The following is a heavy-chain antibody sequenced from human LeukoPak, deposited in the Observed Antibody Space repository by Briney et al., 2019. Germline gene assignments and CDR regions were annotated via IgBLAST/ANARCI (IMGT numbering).Heavy chain of an antibody. V-gene: IGHV3-21*01. CDR2: ISSSSSYI. D-gene: IGHD5-24*01. CDR1: GFTFSSYS. J-gene: IGHJ4*02. Sequence: GGSLRLSCAASGFTFSSYSMNWVRQAPGKGLGWVSSISSSSSYIYYADSVKGRFTISRDNAKNSLYLQMNSLRAEDTAVYYCARVGLQLRPDYWGQGTLVTVSS. CDR3: ARVGLQLRPDY.